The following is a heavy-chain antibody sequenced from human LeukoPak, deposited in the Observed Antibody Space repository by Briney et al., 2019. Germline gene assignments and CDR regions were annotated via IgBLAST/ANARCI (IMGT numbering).Heavy chain of an antibody. CDR3: ARAGRVGATFDY. D-gene: IGHD1-26*01. Sequence: GGSLRLSCAASGFTFSSYGMHWVRQAPGKGLEWVAVIWYDGSNKYYADSVKGRFTISRDNSKNTLYLQMNGLRAEDTAVYYCARAGRVGATFDYRGQGTLVTVSS. V-gene: IGHV3-33*01. CDR1: GFTFSSYG. CDR2: IWYDGSNK. J-gene: IGHJ4*02.